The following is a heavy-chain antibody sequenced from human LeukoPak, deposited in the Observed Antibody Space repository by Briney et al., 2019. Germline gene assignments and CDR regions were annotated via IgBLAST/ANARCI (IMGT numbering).Heavy chain of an antibody. CDR3: VTDITMVRGGS. D-gene: IGHD3-10*01. Sequence: GGSLRLSCAASGFAFSSNAMHWVRQAPGKGLEWVVDMSHDGKKINYADSVKGRFAISRDNSKNTLYLQMNSLRPEDTAIYYCVTDITMVRGGSWGQGTLVTVSS. CDR2: MSHDGKKI. CDR1: GFAFSSNA. V-gene: IGHV3-30*09. J-gene: IGHJ4*02.